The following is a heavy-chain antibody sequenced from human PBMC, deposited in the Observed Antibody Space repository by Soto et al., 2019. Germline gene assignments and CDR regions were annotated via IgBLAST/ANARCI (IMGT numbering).Heavy chain of an antibody. D-gene: IGHD5-18*01. CDR2: INPSGGST. V-gene: IGHV1-46*03. CDR1: GYTSTSYY. CDR3: ARASVTDTAMVMGYYYYMDV. J-gene: IGHJ6*03. Sequence: ASVKVSCKASGYTSTSYYMHWVRQAPGQGLEWMGIINPSGGSTSYAQKFQGRVTMNRDTSTSTVYMELSSLRSEDTAVYYCARASVTDTAMVMGYYYYMDVWGKGTRVTVSS.